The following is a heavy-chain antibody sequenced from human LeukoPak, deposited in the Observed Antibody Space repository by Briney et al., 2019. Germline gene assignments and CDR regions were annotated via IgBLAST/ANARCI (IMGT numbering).Heavy chain of an antibody. Sequence: GGSLRLSCAASGFTVSTNYMTWVRQAPGKGLEWVSIIYSGGSTYYAASVKGRFTLSRDISKNTLYLQMNSLRAEDTAVYYGARDYSGSADWGQGTLVTVSS. CDR1: GFTVSTNY. J-gene: IGHJ4*02. V-gene: IGHV3-53*01. D-gene: IGHD1-26*01. CDR2: IYSGGST. CDR3: ARDYSGSAD.